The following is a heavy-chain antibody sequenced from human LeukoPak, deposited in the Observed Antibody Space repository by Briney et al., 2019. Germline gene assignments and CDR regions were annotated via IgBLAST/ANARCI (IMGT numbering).Heavy chain of an antibody. D-gene: IGHD3-10*01. Sequence: SETLSLTCAVSGVSIITNDYSWNWIRQPPGKGLEWIGYIYHNGATYYNPSLKSRVTISLDGSKNQFSLRLNSVTAADTAVYYCARGRGWNWFDPWGQGTLVTVSS. CDR3: ARGRGWNWFDP. CDR1: GVSIITNDYS. J-gene: IGHJ5*02. V-gene: IGHV4-30-2*01. CDR2: IYHNGAT.